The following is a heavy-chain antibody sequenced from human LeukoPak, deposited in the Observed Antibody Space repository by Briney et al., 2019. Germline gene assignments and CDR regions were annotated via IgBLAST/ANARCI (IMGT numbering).Heavy chain of an antibody. CDR3: AGVHSHHAFDI. D-gene: IGHD2-21*01. V-gene: IGHV1-69*13. CDR1: GGTFSSYA. J-gene: IGHJ3*02. Sequence: ASVRVSCKASGGTFSSYAISWVRQAPGQGLEWMGGIIPIFGTANYAQKFQGRVTITADESTSTAYMELSSLRSEDTAVYYCAGVHSHHAFDIWGQGTMVTVSS. CDR2: IIPIFGTA.